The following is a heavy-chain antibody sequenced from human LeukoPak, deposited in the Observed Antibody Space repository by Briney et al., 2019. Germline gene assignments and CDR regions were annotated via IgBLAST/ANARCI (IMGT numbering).Heavy chain of an antibody. Sequence: GGSLRLSCAASGFTFDDYGMSWVRQAPGKGLEWFSGINWNGGSTGYADSVKGRFTISRDNAKNSLYLQMNSLRAEDTALYYCARDYNTYYYDSSGYSHPLLFDYWGQGTLVTVSS. J-gene: IGHJ4*02. D-gene: IGHD3-22*01. CDR3: ARDYNTYYYDSSGYSHPLLFDY. V-gene: IGHV3-20*04. CDR1: GFTFDDYG. CDR2: INWNGGST.